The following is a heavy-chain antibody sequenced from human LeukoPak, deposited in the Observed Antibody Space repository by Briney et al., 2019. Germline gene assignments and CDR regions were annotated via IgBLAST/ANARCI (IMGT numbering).Heavy chain of an antibody. V-gene: IGHV3-23*01. J-gene: IGHJ4*02. CDR3: AKRYYDNIGYGH. Sequence: PGGSLRLSCAVSEFTFKTYAMSWVRQAPGKGLEWVSEISGSGGSTSYADSVKGRFTISRDNSKNTLYLQMNSLRAEDTAVYYCAKRYYDNIGYGHWGQGTLVTVSS. CDR1: EFTFKTYA. CDR2: ISGSGGST. D-gene: IGHD3-22*01.